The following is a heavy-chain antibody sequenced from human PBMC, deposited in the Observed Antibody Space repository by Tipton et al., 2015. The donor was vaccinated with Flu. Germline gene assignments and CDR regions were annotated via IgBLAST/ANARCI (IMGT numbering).Heavy chain of an antibody. CDR3: ARDPDSTHRKVTYGLDV. D-gene: IGHD4-11*01. Sequence: TLSLTCAVYGGSFSGYYWTWIRQPPGKRLEWIGEINDSGSTNYNPSLRSRVTISVDTSKNQFSLKLNSVSAADTAVYYCARDPDSTHRKVTYGLDVWGQGTTVTVSS. CDR1: GGSFSGYY. J-gene: IGHJ6*02. V-gene: IGHV4-34*01. CDR2: INDSGST.